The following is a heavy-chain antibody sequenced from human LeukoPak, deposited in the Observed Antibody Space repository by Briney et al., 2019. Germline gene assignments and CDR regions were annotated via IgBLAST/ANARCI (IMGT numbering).Heavy chain of an antibody. Sequence: ASVKVSCTLSGYTLNDISMHWVRQPPGKGLEWMGGVDPDDGQRVYAQKFQGRVTMTEDSSTNTAYMELSRLRSEDTAVYYCAAVSGHYTLLDAWGQGALVTVST. J-gene: IGHJ5*02. CDR1: GYTLNDIS. CDR3: AAVSGHYTLLDA. D-gene: IGHD1-26*01. V-gene: IGHV1-24*01. CDR2: VDPDDGQR.